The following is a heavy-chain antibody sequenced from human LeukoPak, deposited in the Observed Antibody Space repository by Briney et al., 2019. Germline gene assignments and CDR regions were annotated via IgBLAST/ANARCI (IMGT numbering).Heavy chain of an antibody. Sequence: GGSLRLSCVASGFSISSHWMSWVRQAPGKGLEWVSSISSSSSYIYYADSVKGRFTISRDNAKNSLYLQMNSLRAEDTAVYYCAREDSSSFPLFDYWGQGTLVTVSS. D-gene: IGHD6-13*01. CDR3: AREDSSSFPLFDY. J-gene: IGHJ4*02. V-gene: IGHV3-21*01. CDR2: ISSSSSYI. CDR1: GFSISSHW.